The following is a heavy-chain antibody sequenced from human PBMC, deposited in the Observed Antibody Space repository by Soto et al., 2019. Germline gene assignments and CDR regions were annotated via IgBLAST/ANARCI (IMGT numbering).Heavy chain of an antibody. J-gene: IGHJ4*02. D-gene: IGHD2-15*01. CDR1: GGSVSSGGYY. V-gene: IGHV4-61*08. Sequence: KASWRPSLTCEVSGGSVSSGGYYWNWIRQPPGKGLEWIGHIHYSGSTNYNPSLKSRVTISVDTSKNQFSLKLNSVTAADTAIYYCARGMIPVVRRYFDYRGQGTLVTVSS. CDR2: IHYSGST. CDR3: ARGMIPVVRRYFDY.